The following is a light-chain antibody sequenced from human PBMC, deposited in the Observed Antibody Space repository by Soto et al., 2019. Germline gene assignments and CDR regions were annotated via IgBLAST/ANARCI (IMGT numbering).Light chain of an antibody. CDR1: SSDVGGYNY. CDR2: EVS. V-gene: IGLV2-14*01. CDR3: TSYTSSGPWV. Sequence: QSALTQPASVSGSPGQSITISCTGTSSDVGGYNYVSWYQQHPGKAPKLMIYEVSNRPSGVSNRFSGSKSGNTASLTISGLQAEDEADYYCTSYTSSGPWVFGGGTTVTVL. J-gene: IGLJ3*02.